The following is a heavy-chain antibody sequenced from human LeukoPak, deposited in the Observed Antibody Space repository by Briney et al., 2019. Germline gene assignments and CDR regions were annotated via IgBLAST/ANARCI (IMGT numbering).Heavy chain of an antibody. CDR2: ISYDGSNK. Sequence: GGSLRLSCAASGFTFSSYAMHWVRQAPGKGLEWVAVISYDGSNKYYADSVKGRFTISRDNSKNTPYLQMNSLRAEDTAVYYCARARLLGINYYYGMDVWGKGTTVTVSS. CDR1: GFTFSSYA. CDR3: ARARLLGINYYYGMDV. D-gene: IGHD3-16*01. J-gene: IGHJ6*04. V-gene: IGHV3-30*04.